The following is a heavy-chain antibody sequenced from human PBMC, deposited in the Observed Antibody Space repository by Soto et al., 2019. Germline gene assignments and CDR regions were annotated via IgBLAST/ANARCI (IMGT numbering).Heavy chain of an antibody. CDR3: ARIVQKDGGLLSNYYYGMDV. J-gene: IGHJ6*02. Sequence: GASVKVSCKASGGTFSSYAISWVRQAPGQGLEWMGGIIPIFGTANYAQKFQGRVTITADESTSTAYMELSSLRSEDTAVYYCARIVQKDGGLLSNYYYGMDVWGQGTTVTVSS. D-gene: IGHD3-10*01. V-gene: IGHV1-69*13. CDR1: GGTFSSYA. CDR2: IIPIFGTA.